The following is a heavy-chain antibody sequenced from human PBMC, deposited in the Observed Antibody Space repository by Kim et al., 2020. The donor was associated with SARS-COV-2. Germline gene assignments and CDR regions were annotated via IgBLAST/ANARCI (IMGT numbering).Heavy chain of an antibody. CDR1: GYSFTTYW. D-gene: IGHD3-22*01. Sequence: GESLKISCKGSGYSFTTYWIGWVRQMPGKGLEWMGIIYPGDSDTRYNPSFQGQVTISADKSISTAYLQWSSLKASDTAMYYCARGPNTPYYYDSSGLHHWGQGTLVTVSS. CDR2: IYPGDSDT. CDR3: ARGPNTPYYYDSSGLHH. V-gene: IGHV5-51*01. J-gene: IGHJ5*02.